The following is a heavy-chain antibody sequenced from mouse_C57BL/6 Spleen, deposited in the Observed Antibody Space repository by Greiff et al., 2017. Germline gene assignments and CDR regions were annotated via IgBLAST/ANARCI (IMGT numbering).Heavy chain of an antibody. V-gene: IGHV1-85*01. CDR2: IYPRDGST. CDR3: AGEIYFSDYGYAMDY. Sequence: QVQLKESGPELVKPGASVKLSCKASGYTFTSYDINWVKQRPGQGLEWIGWIYPRDGSTKYNEKFKGKATLTVDTSSSTAYMELHSMPFGDAAVYFCAGEIYFSDYGYAMDYWGQGTSVTVSS. D-gene: IGHD2-13*01. CDR1: GYTFTSYD. J-gene: IGHJ4*01.